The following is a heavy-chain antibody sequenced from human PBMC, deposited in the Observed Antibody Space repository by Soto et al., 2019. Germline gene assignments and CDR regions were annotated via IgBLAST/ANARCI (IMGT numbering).Heavy chain of an antibody. CDR2: IIPIFGTA. Sequence: QVQLVQSGAEVKKPGSSVKVSCKASGGTFSSYAISWVRQAPGQGLEWMGGIIPIFGTANYAQKFQGRVTITADESTSTAYMELSSLRSEDTAVYYCAKDYYDSSGYYHHYYGMDVWGQGTTVTVSS. J-gene: IGHJ6*02. CDR1: GGTFSSYA. D-gene: IGHD3-22*01. CDR3: AKDYYDSSGYYHHYYGMDV. V-gene: IGHV1-69*01.